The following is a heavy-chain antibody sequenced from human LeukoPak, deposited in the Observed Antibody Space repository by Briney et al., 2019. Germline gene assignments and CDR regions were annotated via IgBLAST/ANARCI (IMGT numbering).Heavy chain of an antibody. D-gene: IGHD3-16*02. CDR2: ISGSGGST. Sequence: GGSLRLSCAASGFTFSSYAMSWVRQAPGKGLEWVSAISGSGGSTYYADSVKGRFTISRDNSKNTLYLQMNSLRAEDTAVYYCAKWRTEMFGGVIAEYYFDYWGQGTLVTVSS. CDR1: GFTFSSYA. V-gene: IGHV3-23*01. J-gene: IGHJ4*02. CDR3: AKWRTEMFGGVIAEYYFDY.